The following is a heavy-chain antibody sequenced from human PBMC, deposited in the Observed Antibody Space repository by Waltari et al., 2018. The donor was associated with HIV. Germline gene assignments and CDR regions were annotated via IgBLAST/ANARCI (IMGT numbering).Heavy chain of an antibody. V-gene: IGHV4-59*01. CDR1: GGSISTSY. CDR3: ARGGYSGSYRDAFDI. J-gene: IGHJ3*02. CDR2: IYYGGST. D-gene: IGHD1-26*01. Sequence: QVQLQESGPGLVKPSETLSLTCTVSGGSISTSYWHWSRQPPGKGLEWIGYIYYGGSTNYNPSLKSRVTISVDTSKNQVSLKLSSVTAADTAVYYCARGGYSGSYRDAFDIWGQGTMVTVSS.